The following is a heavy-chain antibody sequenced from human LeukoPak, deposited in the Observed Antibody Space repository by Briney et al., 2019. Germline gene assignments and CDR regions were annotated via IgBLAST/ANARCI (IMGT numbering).Heavy chain of an antibody. CDR2: INTNSGGT. Sequence: ASVKVSCKASGYTFTGYYMHWVRQAPGQGLEWMGWINTNSGGTNYAQKFQGRVTMTRDMSTSTVYMELSSLRSEDTAVYYCARVPLYYYGSGSYDYWGQGTLVTVSS. V-gene: IGHV1-2*02. D-gene: IGHD3-10*01. CDR1: GYTFTGYY. CDR3: ARVPLYYYGSGSYDY. J-gene: IGHJ4*02.